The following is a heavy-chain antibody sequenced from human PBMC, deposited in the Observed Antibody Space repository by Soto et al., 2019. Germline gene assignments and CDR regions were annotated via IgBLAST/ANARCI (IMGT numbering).Heavy chain of an antibody. V-gene: IGHV3-30*18. Sequence: QVQLVESGGGVVQPGWSLRLSCAASGFTFSRYGMHWVRQAPGKGLEWVAAISYDGSNKYYADSVKGRFTISRDNSKNTLYLQMNSLRAEDTAVYYCAKGVVVPAARGGLRYYYGMDVWGQGTTVTVSS. J-gene: IGHJ6*02. CDR1: GFTFSRYG. CDR3: AKGVVVPAARGGLRYYYGMDV. D-gene: IGHD2-2*01. CDR2: ISYDGSNK.